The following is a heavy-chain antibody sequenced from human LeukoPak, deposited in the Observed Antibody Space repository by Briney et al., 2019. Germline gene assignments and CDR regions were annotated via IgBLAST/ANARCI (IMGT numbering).Heavy chain of an antibody. CDR1: GGSISSYY. V-gene: IGHV4-59*12. CDR2: IYHSGST. Sequence: PSETLSLTCTVSGGSISSYYWSWIRQPPGKGLEWIGYIYHSGSTYYNPSLKSRVTISVDRSKNQFSLKLSSVTAADTAVYYCARGYFDWLLYYDYWGQGTLVTVSS. J-gene: IGHJ4*02. D-gene: IGHD3-9*01. CDR3: ARGYFDWLLYYDY.